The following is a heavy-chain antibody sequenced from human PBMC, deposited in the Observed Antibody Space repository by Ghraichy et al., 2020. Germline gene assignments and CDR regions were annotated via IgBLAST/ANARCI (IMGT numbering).Heavy chain of an antibody. D-gene: IGHD3-10*01. CDR3: AREWFGAPFDY. Sequence: GGSLRLSCAASGFTFSSYWMSWVRQAPGKGLEWVANIKQDGSAKYYVDSVKGRFTISRDNAKNSLYLQMNSLRAEDTAVYYCAREWFGAPFDYWGQGTLVTVSS. J-gene: IGHJ4*02. CDR2: IKQDGSAK. CDR1: GFTFSSYW. V-gene: IGHV3-7*03.